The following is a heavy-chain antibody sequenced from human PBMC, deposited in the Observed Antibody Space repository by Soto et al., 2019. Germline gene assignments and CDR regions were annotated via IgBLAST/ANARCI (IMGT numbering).Heavy chain of an antibody. V-gene: IGHV4-30-4*01. J-gene: IGHJ6*02. CDR2: IYYTGST. D-gene: IGHD5-18*01. CDR3: ARDQHSLDGMDS. Sequence: PSETLSLTCAVSGDSISSGRYYWSWVRQPPGKGLEWIGHIYYTGSTYYNPSLKSRLTISVDTSKNHFSLKLASVTAADTAIYYCARDQHSLDGMDSWGQGTTVTVSS. CDR1: GDSISSGRYY.